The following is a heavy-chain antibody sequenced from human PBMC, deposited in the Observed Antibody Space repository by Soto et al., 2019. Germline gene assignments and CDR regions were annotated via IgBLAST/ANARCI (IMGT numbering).Heavy chain of an antibody. D-gene: IGHD6-19*01. J-gene: IGHJ6*02. Sequence: GGSLRLSCAASGFTFSSYAMSWVRQAPGKGLEWVSGISGSGGTTYYADSVKGRFTISRDNSKNTLYLQMNSLRAEDTAVYYCAKVAQAISLPGIAVAQPRYYGMDVWGQGTTVTVSS. CDR1: GFTFSSYA. V-gene: IGHV3-23*01. CDR2: ISGSGGTT. CDR3: AKVAQAISLPGIAVAQPRYYGMDV.